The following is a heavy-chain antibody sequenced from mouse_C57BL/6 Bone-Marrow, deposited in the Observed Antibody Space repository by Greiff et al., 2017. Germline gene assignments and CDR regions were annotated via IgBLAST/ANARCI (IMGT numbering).Heavy chain of an antibody. CDR3: ARPSVVSNFDV. CDR1: GYTFTDYN. J-gene: IGHJ1*03. D-gene: IGHD1-1*01. Sequence: EVQLQQSGPELVKPGASVKIPCKASGYTFTDYNIDWVKQSHGKSLEWIGDINPNNGGTIYNQKFKGKATLTVDKSSSTAYMELHSLTSEDTAVYYCARPSVVSNFDVWGTGTTVTVSS. CDR2: INPNNGGT. V-gene: IGHV1-18*01.